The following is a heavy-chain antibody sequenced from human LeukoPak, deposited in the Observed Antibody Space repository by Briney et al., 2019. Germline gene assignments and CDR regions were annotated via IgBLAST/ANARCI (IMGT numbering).Heavy chain of an antibody. CDR1: GYTFTGYY. CDR3: ARMELGIGWFDP. Sequence: ASVKVSCKASGYTFTGYYMHWVRQAPGQGLEWMGWISAYNGNTNYAQKLQGRVTMTTDTSTSTAYMELRSLRSDDTAVYYCARMELGIGWFDPWGQGTLVTVSS. V-gene: IGHV1-18*04. J-gene: IGHJ5*02. D-gene: IGHD7-27*01. CDR2: ISAYNGNT.